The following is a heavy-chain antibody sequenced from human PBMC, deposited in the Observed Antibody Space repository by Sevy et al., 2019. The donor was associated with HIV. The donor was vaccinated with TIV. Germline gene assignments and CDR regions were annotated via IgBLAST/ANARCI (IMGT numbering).Heavy chain of an antibody. CDR1: GFTFDDYA. D-gene: IGHD3-22*01. CDR2: ISWNSGSI. CDR3: ATGGTYYYDSSGYSY. Sequence: GGSLRLSCAAPGFTFDDYAMHWVRQAPGKGLEWVSGISWNSGSIGYADSVKGRFTISRDNAKNSLYLQMNSLRAEDTALYYCATGGTYYYDSSGYSYWGQGTLVTVSS. V-gene: IGHV3-9*01. J-gene: IGHJ4*02.